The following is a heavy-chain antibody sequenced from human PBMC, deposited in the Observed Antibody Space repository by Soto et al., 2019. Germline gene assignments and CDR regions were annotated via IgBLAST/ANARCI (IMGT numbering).Heavy chain of an antibody. CDR1: GFTVSSNY. CDR3: ARSSPGCRTIKAYGMDV. CDR2: IYSGGST. V-gene: IGHV3-53*01. J-gene: IGHJ6*02. D-gene: IGHD3-9*01. Sequence: GGSLRLSCAASGFTVSSNYMSWVRQAPGKGLEWVSVIYSGGSTYSADSVKGRFTISRDNSKNTLYLQMNSLRAEDTAVYYCARSSPGCRTIKAYGMDVWGQGTTVTVSS.